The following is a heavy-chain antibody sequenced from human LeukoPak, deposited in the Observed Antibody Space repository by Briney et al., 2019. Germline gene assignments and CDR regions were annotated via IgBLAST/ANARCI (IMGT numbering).Heavy chain of an antibody. V-gene: IGHV1-46*01. CDR2: INLSGGYT. J-gene: IGHJ6*03. Sequence: ASVKVSCKASGYTFTSYYMHWVRQAPGQGLEWMGIINLSGGYTSNAQKFQGRVTMTRDMSTSTVYMELNSLKTEDTAVYYCTIWFGESYYYYYMDVWGKGTTVTISS. D-gene: IGHD3-10*01. CDR1: GYTFTSYY. CDR3: TIWFGESYYYYYMDV.